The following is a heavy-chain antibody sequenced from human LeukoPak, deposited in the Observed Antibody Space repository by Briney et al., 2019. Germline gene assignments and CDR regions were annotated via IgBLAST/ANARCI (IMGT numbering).Heavy chain of an antibody. V-gene: IGHV3-48*03. CDR1: GFTFSSYE. J-gene: IGHJ4*02. Sequence: GGSLRLSCAASGFTFSSYEMNWVGQAPGKGLEWVSYISSSGSTIYYADSVKGRFTISRDNAKNSLYLQMNSLRAEDTAVYYCARESYRGSSFDYWGQGTLVTVSS. CDR2: ISSSGSTI. CDR3: ARESYRGSSFDY. D-gene: IGHD4-23*01.